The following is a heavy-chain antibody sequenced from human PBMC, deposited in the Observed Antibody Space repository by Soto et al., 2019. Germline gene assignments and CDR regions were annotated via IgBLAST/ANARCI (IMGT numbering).Heavy chain of an antibody. CDR3: AKTANGWFSAFDI. CDR1: GFTFSSYA. J-gene: IGHJ3*02. Sequence: EVQLLESGGGLVQPGGSLRLSCAASGFTFSSYAMSWVRQAPGKGLEWVSAISGSGGTTYYADSVKGRFTFSRDNSKNTLYQQMNSLRAEDTAVDYCAKTANGWFSAFDIWGQGTMVTVSS. V-gene: IGHV3-23*01. CDR2: ISGSGGTT. D-gene: IGHD6-19*01.